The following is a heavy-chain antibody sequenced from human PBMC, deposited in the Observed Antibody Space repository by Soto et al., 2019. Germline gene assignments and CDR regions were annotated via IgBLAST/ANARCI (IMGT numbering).Heavy chain of an antibody. Sequence: QVQLVESGGGVVQPGRSLRLSCAASGFTFSSYGMHWVRQAPGKGLEWVAVIWYDGSNKYYADSVKGRFTISRDNSKNTLYLQMNSLRAEDTAVYYCARNKYYGSGSYYPDGYWGQGTLVTVSS. CDR1: GFTFSSYG. J-gene: IGHJ4*02. V-gene: IGHV3-33*01. D-gene: IGHD3-10*01. CDR2: IWYDGSNK. CDR3: ARNKYYGSGSYYPDGY.